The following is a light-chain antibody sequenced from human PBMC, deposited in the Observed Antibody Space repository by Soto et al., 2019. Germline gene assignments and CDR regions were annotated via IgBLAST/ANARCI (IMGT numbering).Light chain of an antibody. J-gene: IGLJ1*01. CDR3: SSYRSSITYL. CDR2: EVS. V-gene: IGLV2-14*01. CDR1: SSDVGGYNY. Sequence: QSALTQPASVSGSPGQSITISCTGTSSDVGGYNYVSWYQQYPGKAPKLMIYEVSDRPSGVSNRFSGSESGNTASLTISGLQAEDEADYYCSSYRSSITYLFGTGTKLTVL.